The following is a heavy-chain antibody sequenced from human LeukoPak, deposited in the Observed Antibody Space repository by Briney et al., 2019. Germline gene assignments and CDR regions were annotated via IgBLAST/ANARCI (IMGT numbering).Heavy chain of an antibody. D-gene: IGHD3-10*01. CDR1: GYTFTSYG. CDR3: ARYGSGSYYAAFDI. J-gene: IGHJ3*02. V-gene: IGHV1-18*01. Sequence: GASVKVSCKASGYTFTSYGISWVRQAPGQGLEWMGWISTNNGNTNYAPKLQGRVTMTTDTSTSTAYMELRSLRSDDTAVYYCARYGSGSYYAAFDIWGQGTMVTVSS. CDR2: ISTNNGNT.